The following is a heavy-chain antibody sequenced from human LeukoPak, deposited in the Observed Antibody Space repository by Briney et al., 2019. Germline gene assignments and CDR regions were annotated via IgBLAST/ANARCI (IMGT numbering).Heavy chain of an antibody. CDR3: AKSPYRGGSGWTEFDY. CDR2: IRYDGSDK. J-gene: IGHJ4*02. V-gene: IGHV3-30*02. D-gene: IGHD6-25*01. CDR1: GFTFSNYG. Sequence: PGGSLRLSCAASGFTFSNYGIHWVRQAPGKGLEWVAFIRYDGSDKYYADSVKGRFTISRDSSKNTVYLQMNSLRDEDTAVYYCAKSPYRGGSGWTEFDYWGQGTLVTVSS.